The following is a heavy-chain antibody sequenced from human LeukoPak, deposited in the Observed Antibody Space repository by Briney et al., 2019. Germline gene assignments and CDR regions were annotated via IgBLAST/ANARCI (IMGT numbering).Heavy chain of an antibody. Sequence: GGSLRLSCAASGFTFSSYAMHWVRQAPGKGLEWVAVISYDGSNKYYADSVKGRFTISRDNSKNTQYLQMNSLRAEDTAVYYCARDIYDSSGYGGDYWGQGTLVTVSS. CDR1: GFTFSSYA. CDR2: ISYDGSNK. J-gene: IGHJ4*02. D-gene: IGHD3-22*01. CDR3: ARDIYDSSGYGGDY. V-gene: IGHV3-30-3*01.